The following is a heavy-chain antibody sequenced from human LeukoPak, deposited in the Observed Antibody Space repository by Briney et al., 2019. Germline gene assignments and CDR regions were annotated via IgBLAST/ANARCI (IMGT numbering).Heavy chain of an antibody. CDR2: ISDSGAAT. V-gene: IGHV3-23*01. D-gene: IGHD5-18*01. J-gene: IGHJ4*02. Sequence: GGSLRLSCAAAGFTFSNYAMSWVRQAPGKGLEWVSVISDSGAATYYAGSVKGRLTISRDNSKNTLYLQMNSLRAEDTAVYYCAKSVPETSYGYIWGQGTLVTVSS. CDR1: GFTFSNYA. CDR3: AKSVPETSYGYI.